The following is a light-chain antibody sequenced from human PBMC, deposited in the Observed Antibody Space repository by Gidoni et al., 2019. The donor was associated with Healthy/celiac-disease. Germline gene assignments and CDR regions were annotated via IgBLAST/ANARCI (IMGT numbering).Light chain of an antibody. CDR3: CSHAGSYTSVV. V-gene: IGLV2-11*01. Sequence: QSALTQPRSVSGSPGQSVTISCTGTSSDGGGYNYVSWYQQHPGKAPKLMIYDVSKRPSGVPDRFSGSKSGNTASLTISVLQAEDEADYYCCSHAGSYTSVVFGGGTKLTVL. CDR2: DVS. CDR1: SSDGGGYNY. J-gene: IGLJ2*01.